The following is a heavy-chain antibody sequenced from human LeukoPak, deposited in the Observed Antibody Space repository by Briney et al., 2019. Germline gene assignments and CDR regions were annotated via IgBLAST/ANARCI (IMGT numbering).Heavy chain of an antibody. Sequence: PGGSLRLSCAASGFTFDYYTMHWVRQAPGKGLEWVSLIGWDGGSTYYADSVKGRFTISRDNSKNSLHLQMNSLRTEDTAVYCCAKDKNAFTMDVWGKGTTVTVSS. D-gene: IGHD2-2*01. CDR1: GFTFDYYT. CDR2: IGWDGGST. J-gene: IGHJ6*03. CDR3: AKDKNAFTMDV. V-gene: IGHV3-43*01.